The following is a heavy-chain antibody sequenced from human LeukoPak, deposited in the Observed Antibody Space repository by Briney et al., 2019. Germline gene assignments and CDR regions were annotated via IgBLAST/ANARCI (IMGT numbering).Heavy chain of an antibody. Sequence: ASVKVSCKASGYRFTDFGWNWVRQAPGQGPEWMGWINPNSGGTSYAQKFQGRVTMTRDTSISTAYMELSRLRSDDTAVYYCARVGRYCSGGSCYSPWTYWGQGTLVTVSS. V-gene: IGHV1-2*02. CDR3: ARVGRYCSGGSCYSPWTY. J-gene: IGHJ4*02. CDR2: INPNSGGT. D-gene: IGHD2-15*01. CDR1: GYRFTDFG.